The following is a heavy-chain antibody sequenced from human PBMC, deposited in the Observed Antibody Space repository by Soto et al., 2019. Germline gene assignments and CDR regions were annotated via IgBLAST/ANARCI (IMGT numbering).Heavy chain of an antibody. CDR1: GGTFSSYS. V-gene: IGHV1-69*01. Sequence: QVQLVQAGAEVKKPGSSVKVSCKASGGTFSSYSINWVRQAPGQGLEWMGEIIPIFGTANYAQKGQGRVTITADESTSTASMELSSLRSEDTAVYYCARDGGRHSGGIDYWGQGTLVTVSS. D-gene: IGHD1-26*01. J-gene: IGHJ4*02. CDR2: IIPIFGTA. CDR3: ARDGGRHSGGIDY.